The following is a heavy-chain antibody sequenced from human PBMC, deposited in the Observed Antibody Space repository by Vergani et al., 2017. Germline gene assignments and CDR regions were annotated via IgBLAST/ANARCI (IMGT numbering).Heavy chain of an antibody. CDR3: AELYGDDGYSPF. CDR2: ISGHDHRT. D-gene: IGHD5-18*01. Sequence: EVQLLESGGGSVQPGESLRLSCVASGFRFREHGMNWVRQAPGKGLEWVSGISGHDHRTLYADSVKGRFIISRDDSKNTLYLQMSSLRVEDTAICYCAELYGDDGYSPFWGQGTLVTVSS. J-gene: IGHJ4*02. CDR1: GFRFREHG. V-gene: IGHV3-23*01.